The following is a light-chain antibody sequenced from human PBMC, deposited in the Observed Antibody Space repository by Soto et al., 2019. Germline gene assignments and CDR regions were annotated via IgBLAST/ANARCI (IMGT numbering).Light chain of an antibody. CDR1: QSVDSAF. Sequence: EIVLTQSPGSLSLSLGERATLSCRASQSVDSAFFAWYQQKPGQPPRLLMHGASRRATGIPDRFSGSGSGTDFTLTISRLEPEDFAVYYCQQYASSLTFGQGTKVEI. V-gene: IGKV3-20*01. CDR2: GAS. J-gene: IGKJ1*01. CDR3: QQYASSLT.